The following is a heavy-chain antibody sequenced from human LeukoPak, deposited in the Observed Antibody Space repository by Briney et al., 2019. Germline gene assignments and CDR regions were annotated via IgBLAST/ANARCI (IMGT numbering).Heavy chain of an antibody. V-gene: IGHV4-61*01. CDR2: IYYSGST. J-gene: IGHJ4*02. CDR1: GGSVSSGSYY. CDR3: ARTNYGGNSVGLDY. D-gene: IGHD4-23*01. Sequence: SETLSLTCTVSGGSVSSGSYYWSWIRQPPGKGLEWIGYIYYSGSTNYNPSLKSRVTISVDTSKNQFSLKLSSVTAADTAVYYCARTNYGGNSVGLDYWAREPWSPSPQ.